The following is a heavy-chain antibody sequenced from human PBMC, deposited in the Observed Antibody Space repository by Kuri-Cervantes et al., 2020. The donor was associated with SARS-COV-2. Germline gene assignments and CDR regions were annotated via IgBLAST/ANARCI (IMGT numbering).Heavy chain of an antibody. Sequence: GGSLRLSCAASGFTFSSYSMNWVRQAPGKGLEWVSGISWNSGSIGYADSVKGRFTISRDNAKNSLYLQMNSLRAEDTALYYCAKDPYSYSSSWYYYFDYWGQGTLVTVSS. CDR1: GFTFSSYS. CDR3: AKDPYSYSSSWYYYFDY. J-gene: IGHJ4*02. CDR2: ISWNSGSI. D-gene: IGHD6-13*01. V-gene: IGHV3-9*01.